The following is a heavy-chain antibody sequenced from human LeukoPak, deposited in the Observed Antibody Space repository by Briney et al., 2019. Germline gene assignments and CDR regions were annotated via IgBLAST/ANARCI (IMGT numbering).Heavy chain of an antibody. V-gene: IGHV3-33*01. Sequence: PGGSLRLSCAASGFTFSSYGMHWVRQAPGKGLEWVAVIWYDGSNKYYADSVKGRFTISRDNSKNTLYLQMNSLRAEDTAVYYCARDPRYDFWSGSYGMDVWGQGTTVTVSS. D-gene: IGHD3-3*01. J-gene: IGHJ6*02. CDR2: IWYDGSNK. CDR1: GFTFSSYG. CDR3: ARDPRYDFWSGSYGMDV.